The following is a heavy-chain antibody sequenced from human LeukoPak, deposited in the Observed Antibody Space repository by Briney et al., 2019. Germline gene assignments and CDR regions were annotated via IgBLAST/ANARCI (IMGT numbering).Heavy chain of an antibody. CDR3: ARMTYYDFWSGYSYYMDV. V-gene: IGHV4-34*01. D-gene: IGHD3-3*01. Sequence: SETLSLTCAVYGGSFSGYYWSWIRQPPGKGLEWIGEINHSGSTNYNPSLMSRVTISVDTSKNQFSLKLSSVTAADTAVYYCARMTYYDFWSGYSYYMDVWGKGTTVTVSS. CDR2: INHSGST. J-gene: IGHJ6*03. CDR1: GGSFSGYY.